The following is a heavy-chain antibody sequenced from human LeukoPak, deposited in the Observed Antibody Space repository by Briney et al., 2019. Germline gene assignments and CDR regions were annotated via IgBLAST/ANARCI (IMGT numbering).Heavy chain of an antibody. Sequence: GGSLRLSCAASGFTVSSNYMSWVRQAPGKGLEWVSYISSSDSTIYYADSVKGRFTISRDNAKNSLYLQMNSLRAEDTAVYYCARDYGGSSPFDYWGQGTLVTVSS. J-gene: IGHJ4*02. V-gene: IGHV3-11*04. CDR2: ISSSDSTI. CDR1: GFTVSSNY. CDR3: ARDYGGSSPFDY. D-gene: IGHD4-23*01.